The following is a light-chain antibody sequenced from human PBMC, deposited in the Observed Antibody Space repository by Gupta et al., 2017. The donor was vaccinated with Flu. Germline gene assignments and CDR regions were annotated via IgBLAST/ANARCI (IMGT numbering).Light chain of an antibody. CDR2: DAS. J-gene: IGKJ1*01. V-gene: IGKV3-15*01. Sequence: GERAPLSCRASQSVSSNLAWYQQKPGQAPRLLIYDASTRATGIPATFSGSGSGTEFTLTISSLQSEDFAVYYCQQYTSWPPAIGQGTKVEIK. CDR3: QQYTSWPPA. CDR1: QSVSSN.